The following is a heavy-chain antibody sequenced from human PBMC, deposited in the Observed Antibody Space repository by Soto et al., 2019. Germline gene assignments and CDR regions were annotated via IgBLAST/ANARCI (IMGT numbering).Heavy chain of an antibody. CDR2: IYVGDSDT. CDR3: ARGEYYYDSGGYYFNY. Sequence: GESLKISCKGSAYSFTSYWLGWVRQMPGKGLERMGIIYVGDSDTRYSPSFQGQVTISAGKSISTAYLQWSSLKASDTAMYYCARGEYYYDSGGYYFNYWGQGTLVTVSS. CDR1: AYSFTSYW. J-gene: IGHJ4*02. D-gene: IGHD3-22*01. V-gene: IGHV5-51*01.